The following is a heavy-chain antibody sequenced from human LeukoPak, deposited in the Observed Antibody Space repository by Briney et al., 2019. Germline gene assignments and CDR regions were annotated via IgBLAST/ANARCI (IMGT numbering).Heavy chain of an antibody. D-gene: IGHD3-9*01. Sequence: GGSLRLSCAASGFTFSSYAMSWVRQAPGKGLEWVSAISGSGGSTYYADSVKGRFTISRDNSKNTLYLQMNSLRAEDTAVYYCAKDPVLRYFDWLPNFDYWGQGTLVTVSS. CDR3: AKDPVLRYFDWLPNFDY. J-gene: IGHJ4*02. V-gene: IGHV3-23*01. CDR2: ISGSGGST. CDR1: GFTFSSYA.